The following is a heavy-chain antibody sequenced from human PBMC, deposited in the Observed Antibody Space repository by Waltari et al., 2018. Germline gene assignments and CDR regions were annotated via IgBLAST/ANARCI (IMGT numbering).Heavy chain of an antibody. D-gene: IGHD6-19*01. CDR2: IYYSGST. CDR1: GGSISSYY. J-gene: IGHJ3*02. V-gene: IGHV4-59*01. CDR3: ARDNSSGGDDAFDI. Sequence: VQLQESGPGLVKPSETLSLTCTVSGGSISSYYWSWIRQPPGKGLEWIGYIYYSGSTNYNPSLKSRVTISVDTSKNQFSLKLSSVTAADTAVYYCARDNSSGGDDAFDIWVQGTMVTVSS.